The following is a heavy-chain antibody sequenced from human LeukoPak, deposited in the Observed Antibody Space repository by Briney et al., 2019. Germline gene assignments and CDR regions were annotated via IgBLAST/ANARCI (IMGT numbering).Heavy chain of an antibody. CDR3: ASSGLITIFGVEGNWFDP. Sequence: SETLSLTCTASGGSISSSSYYWSWIRQPAGKGLEWIGRIYTSGSTNYNPSLKSRVTISVDTSKNQFSLKLSSVTAADTAVYYCASSGLITIFGVEGNWFDPWGQGTLVTVSS. V-gene: IGHV4-61*02. CDR2: IYTSGST. CDR1: GGSISSSSYY. J-gene: IGHJ5*02. D-gene: IGHD3-3*01.